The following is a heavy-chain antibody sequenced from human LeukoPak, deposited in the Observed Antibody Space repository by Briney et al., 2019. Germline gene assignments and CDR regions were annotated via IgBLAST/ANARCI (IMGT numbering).Heavy chain of an antibody. CDR1: GFTFSSYW. D-gene: IGHD2-2*01. CDR3: ARDGPAGYYYYGMDV. V-gene: IGHV3-7*01. Sequence: GGSLRLSCAASGFTFSSYWMSWVRQAPGKRLEWVANIKQDGSEKYYVDSVKGRFTISRDNAKNSLYLQMNSLRAEDTAVYYCARDGPAGYYYYGMDVWGQGTTVTVSS. CDR2: IKQDGSEK. J-gene: IGHJ6*02.